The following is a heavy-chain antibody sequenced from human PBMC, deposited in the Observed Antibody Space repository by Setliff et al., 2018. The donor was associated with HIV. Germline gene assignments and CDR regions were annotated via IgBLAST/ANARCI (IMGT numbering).Heavy chain of an antibody. CDR3: ARGNWYYDSSGYYD. CDR1: GGSISSSY. D-gene: IGHD3-22*01. J-gene: IGHJ4*02. Sequence: PSETLSLTCTVSGGSISSSYWTWIRQPAGKGLEWIGHVYFGVPPIYNPSLKSRVTISVDTSKNQFSLKLSSVTAADTAVYYCARGNWYYDSSGYYDWGQGTLVTVSS. CDR2: VYFGVPP. V-gene: IGHV4-4*08.